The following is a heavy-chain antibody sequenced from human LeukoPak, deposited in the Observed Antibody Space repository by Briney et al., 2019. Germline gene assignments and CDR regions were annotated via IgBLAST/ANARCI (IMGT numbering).Heavy chain of an antibody. CDR1: GFTFSTSA. CDR3: AKAPWLGDAFDI. J-gene: IGHJ3*02. V-gene: IGHV3-23*01. Sequence: GGSLRLSCAASGFTFSTSAMSWVRQAPGKGLEWVSGISASGGSTYYADSVKGRFTISRDNSKNTLYLQMDCLRVEDTAVYYCAKAPWLGDAFDIWGQGTMVTVSS. D-gene: IGHD6-19*01. CDR2: ISASGGST.